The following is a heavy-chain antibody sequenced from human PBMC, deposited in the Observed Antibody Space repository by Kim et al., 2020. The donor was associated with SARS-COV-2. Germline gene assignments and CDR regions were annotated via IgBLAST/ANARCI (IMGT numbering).Heavy chain of an antibody. J-gene: IGHJ5*02. CDR2: FRAYHVTP. CDR3: ARGTAHIVAGNWFDP. CDR1: GYTFTSYG. Sequence: ASVKVSCKASGYTFTSYGIIWVRQAPGQGLDWMGWFRAYHVTPNSSPKLQGRFTITTDTSTTPAYMELWSLRSDDTSVYYCARGTAHIVAGNWFDPWGQGTLVTVSS. D-gene: IGHD2-21*01. V-gene: IGHV1-18*01.